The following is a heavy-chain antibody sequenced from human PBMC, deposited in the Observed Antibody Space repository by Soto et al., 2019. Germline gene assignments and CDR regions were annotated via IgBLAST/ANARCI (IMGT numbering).Heavy chain of an antibody. CDR1: GVSINSGGYY. Sequence: SETLSLTCAVSGVSINSGGYYWNWIRHFPGKGLEWIGYISHGETTSYMPSLKSRLTISFDTSKNHFSLKLTSVTAADTAVYYCARDGGHGDNVYALDLWGQGTMVTVSS. J-gene: IGHJ3*01. V-gene: IGHV4-31*11. CDR2: ISHGETT. CDR3: ARDGGHGDNVYALDL. D-gene: IGHD4-17*01.